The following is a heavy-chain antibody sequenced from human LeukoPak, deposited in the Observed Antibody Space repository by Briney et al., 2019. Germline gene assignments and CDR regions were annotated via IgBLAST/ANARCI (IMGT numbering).Heavy chain of an antibody. V-gene: IGHV3-21*04. CDR2: ISSSSSYR. Sequence: GGSLRLSCAASGFTFSSYSMNWVRQAPGKGLEWVSSISSSSSYRYYADSVKGRFTISRDNAKNSLYLQMNSLRAEDTAVYYCARDDYGGNFYFDYWGQGTLVTVSS. CDR3: ARDDYGGNFYFDY. D-gene: IGHD4-23*01. J-gene: IGHJ4*02. CDR1: GFTFSSYS.